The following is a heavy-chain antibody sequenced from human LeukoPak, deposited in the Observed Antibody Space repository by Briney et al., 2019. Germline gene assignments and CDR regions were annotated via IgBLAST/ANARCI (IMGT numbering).Heavy chain of an antibody. D-gene: IGHD3-10*01. Sequence: VASVKVSCKPSGYSFTGYYMHWVRQAPGQGLEWMGWINPNSGGTNYAQKFQDRVTMTRDTSISTAYMELSRLRSDDTAAYYCARDLEVRGVLYYFDYWGQGTLVTVSS. V-gene: IGHV1-2*02. CDR3: ARDLEVRGVLYYFDY. CDR1: GYSFTGYY. J-gene: IGHJ4*02. CDR2: INPNSGGT.